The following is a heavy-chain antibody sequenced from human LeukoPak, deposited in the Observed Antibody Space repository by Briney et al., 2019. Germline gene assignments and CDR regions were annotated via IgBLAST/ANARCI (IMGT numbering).Heavy chain of an antibody. CDR3: ANLMGTAYFYVMDV. D-gene: IGHD7-27*01. J-gene: IGHJ6*02. V-gene: IGHV1-46*01. CDR1: GYTFTSYY. CDR2: INPSGGST. Sequence: ASVKVSCKASGYTFTSYYMHWVRQAPGQGLEWMGIINPSGGSTGYAQKFQGRVAMTRDTSISTAYMELSRLSSDDTAVYYCANLMGTAYFYVMDVWGQGTTVTVSS.